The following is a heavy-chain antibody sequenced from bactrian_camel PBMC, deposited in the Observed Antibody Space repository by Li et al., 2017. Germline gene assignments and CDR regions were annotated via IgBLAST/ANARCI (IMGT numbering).Heavy chain of an antibody. V-gene: IGHV3S53*01. CDR2: IESDGST. D-gene: IGHD6*01. J-gene: IGHJ4*01. CDR1: GDIIGRYC. Sequence: HVQLVESGGGSVQVGGSLRLSCVASGDIIGRYCMGWFRQIPDKEREGVAGIESDGSTSYADSVQGRFTISHDSAKNTVYLQMNSLKPGDTAMYYCAADRDPAFPFRTFVDNTDPLSDLDLTDWGQGTQVTVS. CDR3: AADRDPAFPFRTFVDNTDPLSDLDLTD.